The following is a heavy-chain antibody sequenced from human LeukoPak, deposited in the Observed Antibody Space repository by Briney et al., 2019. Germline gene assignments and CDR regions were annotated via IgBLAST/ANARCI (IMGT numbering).Heavy chain of an antibody. Sequence: ASVKVSCKASGYTFTSYYMHWVRQAPGQGLEWMGIINPSGGSTSYAQKFQGRVTMTRDMSTSTVYMELSSLRSEDTAVYYCARERRDDAFDIWGKGTTVTVSS. CDR2: INPSGGST. J-gene: IGHJ3*02. CDR3: ARERRDDAFDI. V-gene: IGHV1-46*01. CDR1: GYTFTSYY.